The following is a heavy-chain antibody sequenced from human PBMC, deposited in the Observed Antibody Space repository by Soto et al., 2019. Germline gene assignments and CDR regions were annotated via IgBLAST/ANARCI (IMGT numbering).Heavy chain of an antibody. CDR3: AHRPIVGAAI. CDR2: IFHSGST. CDR1: GGSISNSSW. D-gene: IGHD1-26*01. Sequence: QVQLQESGPGLVKPSGTLSLTCTVFGGSISNSSWWIWVRQPPGKGLAWIWEIFHSGSTNYNSSLMGRVTISVDKANNQFSRKLSSVTAADTAVYYCAHRPIVGAAIWGQGTLVTVSS. V-gene: IGHV4-4*02. J-gene: IGHJ4*02.